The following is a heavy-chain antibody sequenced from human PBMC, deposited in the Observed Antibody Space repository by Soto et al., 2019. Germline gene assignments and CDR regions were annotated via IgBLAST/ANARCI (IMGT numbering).Heavy chain of an antibody. V-gene: IGHV5-51*01. J-gene: IGHJ6*02. Sequence: LGESLKISCKGSGYSFTSYWIGWVRQMPGKGLEWMGIIYPGDSDTRYSPSFQGQVTISADKSISTAYLQWSSLKASDTAIYYCARQGGLGSSHYYYGMDVWGQGTTVTVSS. CDR1: GYSFTSYW. CDR3: ARQGGLGSSHYYYGMDV. D-gene: IGHD6-6*01. CDR2: IYPGDSDT.